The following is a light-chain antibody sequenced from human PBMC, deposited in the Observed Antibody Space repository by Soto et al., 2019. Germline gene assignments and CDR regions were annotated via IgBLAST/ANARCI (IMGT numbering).Light chain of an antibody. CDR2: DAS. V-gene: IGKV3-11*01. CDR1: QSVSSY. Sequence: EIVLPQSPATLSLSPGERATLSCRASQSVSSYLAWYQQKPGQAPRLLIYDASNRATGIPARFSGSGSGTDFTLTISSLEPEDLAVYYCQQRSNWPGLTFGGGTKVDIK. CDR3: QQRSNWPGLT. J-gene: IGKJ4*01.